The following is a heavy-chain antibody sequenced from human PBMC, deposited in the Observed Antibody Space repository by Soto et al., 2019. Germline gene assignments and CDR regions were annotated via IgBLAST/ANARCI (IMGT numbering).Heavy chain of an antibody. J-gene: IGHJ4*02. D-gene: IGHD6-13*01. Sequence: QLHLQESGPGLVKPSETLSLTCTVSGVSISSSSYCWGWVRQPPGKGPEWIGSICHTGSTYYSPSLKSRVTISVDSSKSQISLKVNSVTAADTAVHYCTREWQQLGTPFDYWGQGTLVTVSS. CDR1: GVSISSSSYC. V-gene: IGHV4-39*02. CDR2: ICHTGST. CDR3: TREWQQLGTPFDY.